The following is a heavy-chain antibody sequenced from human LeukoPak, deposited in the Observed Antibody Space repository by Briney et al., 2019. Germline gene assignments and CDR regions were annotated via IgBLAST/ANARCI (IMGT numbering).Heavy chain of an antibody. CDR2: ISWSSGSI. J-gene: IGHJ3*02. D-gene: IGHD1-26*01. CDR3: AKDSVGATPYDAFDI. CDR1: GFTFDDYA. Sequence: GGSLRLSCAASGFTFDDYAMHWVRQAPGKGLEWVSGISWSSGSIGYADSVKGRFTISRDNAKNSLYLQMNSLRAEDMALYYCAKDSVGATPYDAFDIWGQGTMVTVSS. V-gene: IGHV3-9*03.